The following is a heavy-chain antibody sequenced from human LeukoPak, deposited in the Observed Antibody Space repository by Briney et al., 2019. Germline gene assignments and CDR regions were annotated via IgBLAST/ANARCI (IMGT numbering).Heavy chain of an antibody. V-gene: IGHV4-59*01. D-gene: IGHD1-26*01. J-gene: IGHJ4*02. CDR2: IYYSGST. CDR1: GGSISSYY. Sequence: NPPETLSLTCTVSGGSISSYYWSWIRQPPGKGLEWIGYIYYSGSTNYNPSLKSRVTISVDTSKNQFSLKLSSVTAADTAVYYCARAMTGSYYSPRLDYWGQGTLVTVS. CDR3: ARAMTGSYYSPRLDY.